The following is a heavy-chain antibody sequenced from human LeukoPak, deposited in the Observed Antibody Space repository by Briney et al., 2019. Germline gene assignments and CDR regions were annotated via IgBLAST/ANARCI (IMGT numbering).Heavy chain of an antibody. V-gene: IGHV4-39*01. D-gene: IGHD5-24*01. CDR3: ARSGDAYTPNY. J-gene: IGHJ4*02. CDR1: GGSITMTDYY. Sequence: SETLSLTCTVSGGSITMTDYYWGWIRLPPGKGLEWIGTIPSTGTPYYNPSLQSRVTISVDKSKNQFFLKLSSVTAADTAVYYCARSGDAYTPNYWGQGTLVTVSS. CDR2: IPSTGTP.